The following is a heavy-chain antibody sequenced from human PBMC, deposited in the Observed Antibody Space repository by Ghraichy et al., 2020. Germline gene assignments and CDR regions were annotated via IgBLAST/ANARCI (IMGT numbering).Heavy chain of an antibody. CDR2: ISSNGGST. D-gene: IGHD3-10*01. Sequence: GGSLRLSCAASGFTFRSYAMHWVRQAPGKGLEYVSAISSNGGSTYYANSVKGRFTISRDNSKNTLYLQMGSLRAEDMAVYYCAREVLGFGEFYFDYWGQGTLVTVSS. CDR3: AREVLGFGEFYFDY. V-gene: IGHV3-64*01. J-gene: IGHJ4*02. CDR1: GFTFRSYA.